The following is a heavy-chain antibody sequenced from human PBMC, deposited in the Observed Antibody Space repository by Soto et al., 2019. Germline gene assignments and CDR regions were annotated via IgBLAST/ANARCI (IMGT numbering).Heavy chain of an antibody. Sequence: SETLSLTCAVSGGSISSSNWWSWVRQPPGKGLEWIGEIYHSGSTNYNPSLKSRVTISVDKSKNQFSLKLSSVTAADTAVYYCAREQRVATASLDYYYGMDVWGQGTTVTVSS. V-gene: IGHV4-4*02. D-gene: IGHD5-12*01. CDR2: IYHSGST. J-gene: IGHJ6*02. CDR3: AREQRVATASLDYYYGMDV. CDR1: GGSISSSNW.